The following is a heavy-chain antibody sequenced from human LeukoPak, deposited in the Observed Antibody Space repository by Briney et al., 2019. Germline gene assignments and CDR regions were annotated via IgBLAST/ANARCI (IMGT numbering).Heavy chain of an antibody. CDR1: GGSISSYY. Sequence: SETLSLTCTVSGGSISSYYWSWIRQPAGKGLEWIGYIYYSGSTNYNPSLKSRVTILVDTSKNQFSLRLSSVTAADTAVYYCARALVNSSGYNAFDIWGQGTMVTVSS. CDR2: IYYSGST. D-gene: IGHD3-22*01. V-gene: IGHV4-59*01. CDR3: ARALVNSSGYNAFDI. J-gene: IGHJ3*02.